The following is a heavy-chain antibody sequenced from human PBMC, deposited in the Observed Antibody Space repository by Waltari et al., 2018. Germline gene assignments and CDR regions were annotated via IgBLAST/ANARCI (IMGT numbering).Heavy chain of an antibody. CDR3: ARGSMIVVVKYFDY. CDR2: IKQDGSEK. V-gene: IGHV3-7*03. Sequence: EVQLVESGGGLVQPGGSLSLSCAASGFTFSSYWMSWVRQAPGKGLEWVANIKQDGSEKYYVDSVKGRFTISRDNAKNSLYLQMNSLRAEDTAVYYCARGSMIVVVKYFDYWGQGTLVTVSS. J-gene: IGHJ4*02. D-gene: IGHD3-22*01. CDR1: GFTFSSYW.